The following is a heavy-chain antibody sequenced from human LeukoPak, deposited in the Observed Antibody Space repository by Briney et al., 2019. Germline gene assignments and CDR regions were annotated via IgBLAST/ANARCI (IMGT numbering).Heavy chain of an antibody. J-gene: IGHJ4*02. CDR1: GFTFSSYG. Sequence: GGSLRLSCAASGFTFSSYGMHWVRQAPGQGLEWVAFIRYDGSNKYYADSVKGRFTISRDNSKNTLYLQMDSLRAEDTAVYYCAKSVMVYGDYDYFDYWGRGTLVTVSS. CDR2: IRYDGSNK. CDR3: AKSVMVYGDYDYFDY. V-gene: IGHV3-30*02. D-gene: IGHD4-17*01.